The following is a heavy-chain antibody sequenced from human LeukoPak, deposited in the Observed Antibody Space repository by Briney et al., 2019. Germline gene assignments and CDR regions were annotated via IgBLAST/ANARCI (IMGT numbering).Heavy chain of an antibody. CDR1: GFTFGSYA. CDR2: ISSSSIYI. V-gene: IGHV3-21*01. J-gene: IGHJ4*02. D-gene: IGHD1-26*01. Sequence: GGSLRLSCATSGFTFGSYAMSWVRQAPGKGLEWVSFISSSSIYIYYADSVKGRFTISRDNAKNSLYLQMNSLRAEDTAVYYCARTYVGARTGLGYWGQGTLVTVSS. CDR3: ARTYVGARTGLGY.